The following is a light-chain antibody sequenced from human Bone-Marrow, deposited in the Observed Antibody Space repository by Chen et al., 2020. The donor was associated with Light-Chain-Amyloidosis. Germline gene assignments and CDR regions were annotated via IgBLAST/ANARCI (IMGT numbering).Light chain of an antibody. J-gene: IGLJ2*01. CDR2: EVS. V-gene: IGLV2-18*02. CDR3: SSYTTSRTFI. Sequence: QSALTQPPSVSGSPGQSVTISCTGTNSDVGSYNRVSWYRQPPGTAPKLIIYEVSKRPSGVPDRFSGSKSGNTASLTISGLQAEDEADYYCSSYTTSRTFIFGGGTKVTVL. CDR1: NSDVGSYNR.